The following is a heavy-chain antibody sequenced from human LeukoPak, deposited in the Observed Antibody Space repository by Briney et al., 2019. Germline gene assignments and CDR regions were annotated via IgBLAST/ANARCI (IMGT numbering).Heavy chain of an antibody. V-gene: IGHV1-69*04. J-gene: IGHJ6*03. CDR1: GDTFTSYA. D-gene: IGHD5-18*01. CDR3: ARAHRAAMVYYYYMDV. CDR2: IIPILGIA. Sequence: GASVKVSCKASGDTFTSYAISWVRQAPGQGLEWMGRIIPILGIANYAQKFQGRVTITADKSTSTAYMELSSLRSEDTAVYYCARAHRAAMVYYYYMDVWGKGTTVTVSS.